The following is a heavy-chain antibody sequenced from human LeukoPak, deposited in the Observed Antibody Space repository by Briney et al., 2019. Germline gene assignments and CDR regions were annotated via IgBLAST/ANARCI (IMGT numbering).Heavy chain of an antibody. D-gene: IGHD1-26*01. CDR3: ASIVGATGDDAFDI. CDR1: GFTFSSYW. CDR2: INSDGSST. Sequence: SGGSLRLSCAASGFTFSSYWMHWVRQAPGKGLVWVSRINSDGSSTSYADTVKGRFTISRDNAKNTLYLQMNSLRAEDTAVYYCASIVGATGDDAFDIWGQGTMVTVSS. J-gene: IGHJ3*02. V-gene: IGHV3-74*01.